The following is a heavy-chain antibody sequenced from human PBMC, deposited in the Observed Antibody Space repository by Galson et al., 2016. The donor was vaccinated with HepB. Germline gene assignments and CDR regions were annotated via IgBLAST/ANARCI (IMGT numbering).Heavy chain of an antibody. CDR2: IYYTGNT. Sequence: LSLTCTVSGDSISPYYWSWIRQPPGKGLEWIAYIYYTGNTNYNPSLKSRVTISLDTSKNQFSLKLSSVTAADTAVYYCARDARNSAIDYFDYWGQGTLVTVSS. D-gene: IGHD5-18*01. CDR3: ARDARNSAIDYFDY. J-gene: IGHJ4*02. CDR1: GDSISPYY. V-gene: IGHV4-59*01.